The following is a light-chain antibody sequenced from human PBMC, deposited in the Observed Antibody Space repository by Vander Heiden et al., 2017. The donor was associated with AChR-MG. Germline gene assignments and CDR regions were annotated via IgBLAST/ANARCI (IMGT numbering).Light chain of an antibody. CDR1: QGISSY. CDR3: QQDDSTPRT. V-gene: IGKV1D-43*01. Sequence: AIRMTQSPFSLSASVGDRVTITCWASQGISSYLAWYQQKPAKAPKLFIYSASSLQSGVPSRFSGRGSGTDSTLTISSLQPEDFATYYCQQDDSTPRTFGGGTKVEIK. J-gene: IGKJ4*01. CDR2: SAS.